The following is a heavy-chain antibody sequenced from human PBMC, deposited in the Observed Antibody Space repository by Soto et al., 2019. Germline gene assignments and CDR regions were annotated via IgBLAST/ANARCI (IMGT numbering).Heavy chain of an antibody. CDR1: GGSISSSSYY. J-gene: IGHJ3*02. Sequence: QLQLQESGPGLVKPSETLSLTCTVSGGSISSSSYYWGWIRQPPGKGLEWIGSIYYSGSTYYNPSLKSRVTISVDTSKNQFSLKLCSVTAADTAVYYCARRGRIAVAGANAFDIWGQGTMVTVSS. CDR2: IYYSGST. D-gene: IGHD6-19*01. V-gene: IGHV4-39*01. CDR3: ARRGRIAVAGANAFDI.